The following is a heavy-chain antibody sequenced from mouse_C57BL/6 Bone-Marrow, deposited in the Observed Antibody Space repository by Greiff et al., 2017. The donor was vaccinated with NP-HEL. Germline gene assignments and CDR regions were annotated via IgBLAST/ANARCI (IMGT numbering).Heavy chain of an antibody. D-gene: IGHD1-3*01. CDR2: IRFQSDTFST. Sequence: EVKGEESGGGLVHPGGSMKLSCVASGFTFSNYWMNWVRQSPEKGLEWVAQIRFQSDTFSTHYAESVRGRFTIYRDDYKSCIYLQMNNLRAEDTGIYYCAEWGLRRGAWFAYWGPGTLVTVSA. CDR1: GFTFSNYW. J-gene: IGHJ3*01. V-gene: IGHV6-3*01. CDR3: AEWGLRRGAWFAY.